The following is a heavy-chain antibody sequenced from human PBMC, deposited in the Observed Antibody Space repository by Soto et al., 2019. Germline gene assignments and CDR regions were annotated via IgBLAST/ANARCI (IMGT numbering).Heavy chain of an antibody. CDR2: FDPEDGET. J-gene: IGHJ5*02. CDR1: GYTLTELS. CDR3: ATWDAAVYNWFDP. D-gene: IGHD1-26*01. Sequence: GASVKVSCKVSGYTLTELSMHWVRQAPGKGLEWMGGFDPEDGETIYAQKFQGRGTMTEDTSTDTAYMELSSLRSEDTAVYYCATWDAAVYNWFDPWGQGTLVTVSS. V-gene: IGHV1-24*01.